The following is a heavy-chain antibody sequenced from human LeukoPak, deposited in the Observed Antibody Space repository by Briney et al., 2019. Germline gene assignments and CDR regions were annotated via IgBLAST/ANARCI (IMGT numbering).Heavy chain of an antibody. D-gene: IGHD6-13*01. CDR2: ISYDGSNK. CDR1: GFTFSSYG. V-gene: IGHV3-30*18. Sequence: GGSLRLSCAASGFTFSSYGMHWVRQAPGKGLEWVAVISYDGSNKYYADPVKGRSTISRDNSKNTLYLQMNSLRAEDTAVYYCAKDLPIAAAGIDYWGQGTLVTVSS. CDR3: AKDLPIAAAGIDY. J-gene: IGHJ4*02.